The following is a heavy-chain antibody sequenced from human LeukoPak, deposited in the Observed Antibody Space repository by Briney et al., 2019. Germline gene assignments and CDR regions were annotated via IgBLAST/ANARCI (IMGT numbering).Heavy chain of an antibody. CDR2: IIPILGIA. CDR3: ARAVGYSSSWYYFDY. V-gene: IGHV1-69*04. Sequence: SVKVSCKSSGGTFSSYAISWVRQAPGQGLEWMGRIIPILGIAIYAQKFQGRVTITADKSTSTAYMELSSLRSEDTAVYYCARAVGYSSSWYYFDYWGQGTLVTVSS. D-gene: IGHD6-13*01. CDR1: GGTFSSYA. J-gene: IGHJ4*02.